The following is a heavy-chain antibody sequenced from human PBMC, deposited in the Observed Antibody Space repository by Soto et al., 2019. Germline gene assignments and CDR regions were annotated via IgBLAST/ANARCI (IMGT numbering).Heavy chain of an antibody. CDR3: AKDVAPSKGLPATAIVS. V-gene: IGHV3-30*18. D-gene: IGHD2-2*02. CDR1: GFTFSSYG. Sequence: GGSLRLSCAASGFTFSSYGMHWVRQAPGKGLEWVAVISYDGSNKYYADSVKGRFTISRDNSKNTLYLQMNSLRAEDTAVYYCAKDVAPSKGLPATAIVSWGQGTLVTVSS. J-gene: IGHJ5*02. CDR2: ISYDGSNK.